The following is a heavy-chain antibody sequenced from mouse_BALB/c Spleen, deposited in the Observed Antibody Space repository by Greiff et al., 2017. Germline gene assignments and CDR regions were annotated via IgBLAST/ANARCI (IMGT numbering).Heavy chain of an antibody. V-gene: IGHV5-12-2*01. CDR1: GFTFSSYT. D-gene: IGHD2-4*01. CDR2: ISNGGGST. Sequence: EVMLVESGGGLVQPGGSLKLSCAASGFTFSSYTMSWVRQTPEKRLEWVAYISNGGGSTYYPDTVKGRFTISRDNAKNTLYLQMSSLKSEDTAMYYCARPIYYDYDGGFAYWGQGTLVTVSA. J-gene: IGHJ3*01. CDR3: ARPIYYDYDGGFAY.